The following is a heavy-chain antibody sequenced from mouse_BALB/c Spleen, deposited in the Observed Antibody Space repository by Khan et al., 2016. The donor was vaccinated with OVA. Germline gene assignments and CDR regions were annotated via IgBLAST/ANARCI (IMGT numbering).Heavy chain of an antibody. J-gene: IGHJ4*01. CDR1: GHTFTKYG. CDR2: INTYTGEA. V-gene: IGHV9-3-1*01. D-gene: IGHD1-1*02. CDR3: ARPPYVSYVMDN. Sequence: QIQLVQSGPELKKPGETVKISCKASGHTFTKYGMNWVKQAPGKGLKWMGWINTYTGEATYADDFNGRFAFSLETSASTAYLQINNLKNEDTATYFCARPPYVSYVMDNWGQGTSVTVSS.